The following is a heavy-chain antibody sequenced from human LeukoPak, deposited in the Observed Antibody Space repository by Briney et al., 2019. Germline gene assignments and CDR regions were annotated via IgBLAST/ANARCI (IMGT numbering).Heavy chain of an antibody. CDR2: IYTSGST. Sequence: SETLSLTCTVSSASITSYYWSWIRQPAGKGLEWIGRIYTSGSTNYNPSLKSRVTISVDTSKNQFSLKLSSVTAADTAVYYCAGAPIKRGHDAFDIWGQGTMVTVSS. CDR3: AGAPIKRGHDAFDI. J-gene: IGHJ3*02. CDR1: SASITSYY. V-gene: IGHV4-4*07. D-gene: IGHD3-10*01.